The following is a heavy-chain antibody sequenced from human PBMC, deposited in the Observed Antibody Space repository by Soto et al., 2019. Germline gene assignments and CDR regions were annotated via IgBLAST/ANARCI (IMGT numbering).Heavy chain of an antibody. CDR3: ARHGGSYSDDWFDP. V-gene: IGHV4-59*08. CDR2: IYYSGRI. D-gene: IGHD1-26*01. J-gene: IGHJ5*02. Sequence: QVQLQESGPGLVKPSETLSLTCTVSGGSMSSYYWRWIRQPPGKGLEWIGYIYYSGRINYNHSLKSRVTISVDTSKNQFSLKLSSVTAADTAVYYCARHGGSYSDDWFDPWGQGTLVTVSS. CDR1: GGSMSSYY.